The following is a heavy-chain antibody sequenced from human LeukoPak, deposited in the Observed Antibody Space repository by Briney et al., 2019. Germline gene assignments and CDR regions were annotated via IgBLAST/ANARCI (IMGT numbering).Heavy chain of an antibody. V-gene: IGHV3-7*01. J-gene: IGHJ4*02. D-gene: IGHD3-22*01. CDR3: VRLWDSSGFFGY. CDR2: IQKDGSEK. Sequence: GGSLTLSCVASGFTFSNYWMSWVRQAPGKGLEWVANIQKDGSEKHYVASVEGRFTISRDNAENSLFLQLNSLRVGDTAVYYCVRLWDSSGFFGYWGQGALVTVSS. CDR1: GFTFSNYW.